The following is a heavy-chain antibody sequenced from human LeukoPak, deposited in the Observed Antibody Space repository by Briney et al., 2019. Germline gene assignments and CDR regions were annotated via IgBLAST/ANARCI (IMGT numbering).Heavy chain of an antibody. J-gene: IGHJ6*03. CDR2: ISGSGGST. CDR1: GFTFSSYA. V-gene: IGHV3-23*01. CDR3: ARAPDYYYYYYMDV. Sequence: GGSLRLSCAASGFTFSSYALSWVRQAPGKGLEWVSTISGSGGSTHYADSVKGRFTISRDNAKNSLYLQMNSLRAEDTAVYYCARAPDYYYYYYMDVWGKGTTVTISS.